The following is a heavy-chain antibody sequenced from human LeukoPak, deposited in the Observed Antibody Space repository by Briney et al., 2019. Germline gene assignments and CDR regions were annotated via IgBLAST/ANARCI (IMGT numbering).Heavy chain of an antibody. D-gene: IGHD1-20*01. CDR1: GGSISNYY. CDR3: ARYNYGRNDAFDI. Sequence: SETLPRTCTVSGGSISNYYWSWLRQPPGKGLEWIGYISYSGSTNYNPSLKSRVTISVDTSKNQFSLKLTSVTAAYTAVYYCARYNYGRNDAFDIWGQGTMVTVSS. CDR2: ISYSGST. J-gene: IGHJ3*02. V-gene: IGHV4-59*12.